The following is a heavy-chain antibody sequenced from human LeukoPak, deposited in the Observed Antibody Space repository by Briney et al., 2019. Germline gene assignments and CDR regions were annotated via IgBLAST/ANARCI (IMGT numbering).Heavy chain of an antibody. CDR2: IGPYNGDT. CDR1: GYTFTRYG. CDR3: ARAYVVPAAPDY. D-gene: IGHD2-2*01. J-gene: IGHJ4*02. V-gene: IGHV1-18*01. Sequence: ASVKVSCKGSGYTFTRYGISWVGQAPGQGGERMGRIGPYNGDTNYAQKFQGRGTITTDTNTRTDYIEMRSLRSDDTAVYFCARAYVVPAAPDYWGQGTLVTVSS.